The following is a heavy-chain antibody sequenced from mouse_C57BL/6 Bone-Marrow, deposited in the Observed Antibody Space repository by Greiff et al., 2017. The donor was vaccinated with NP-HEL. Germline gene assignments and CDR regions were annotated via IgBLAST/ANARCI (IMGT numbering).Heavy chain of an antibody. D-gene: IGHD1-1*02. CDR2: IDPENGAT. CDR1: GFNIKDDY. Sequence: EVQLQQSGAELVRPGASVKLSCTASGFNIKDDYMHWVKQRPEQGLEWIGWIDPENGATEYASKFHGKATITADTSSNTAYLQLSSLTSEDTAVYYCTTDYCLTGAMDDWGQGTSVTVSS. V-gene: IGHV14-4*01. J-gene: IGHJ4*01. CDR3: TTDYCLTGAMDD.